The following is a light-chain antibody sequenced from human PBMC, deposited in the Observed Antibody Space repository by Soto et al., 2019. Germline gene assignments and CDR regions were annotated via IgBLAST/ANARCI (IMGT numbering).Light chain of an antibody. CDR2: DAS. V-gene: IGKV3-11*01. CDR3: QHRSNWPG. J-gene: IGKJ3*01. CDR1: QSVSSY. Sequence: EIVLTQSPATLSLSPGERATLSCRASQSVSSYLAWYQQKPGQAPRLLIYDASNRATGIPARFSGSGSGTDFPLTSSSLEHEDFAVYYCQHRSNWPGFGPGTKVDIK.